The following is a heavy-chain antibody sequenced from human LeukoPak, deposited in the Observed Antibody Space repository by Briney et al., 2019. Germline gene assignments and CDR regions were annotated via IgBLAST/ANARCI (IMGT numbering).Heavy chain of an antibody. CDR1: GFTFSSYD. J-gene: IGHJ4*02. D-gene: IGHD1-26*01. Sequence: GGSLRLSCAASGFTFSSYDMHWVRQAPGKGLEWVSVIFSGGSTYYADSVKGRFTISRDNSDNTLCLQMNSLRAEDTALYYCAGASSECYDWGQGTLVTVSS. V-gene: IGHV3-NL1*01. CDR2: IFSGGST. CDR3: AGASSECYD.